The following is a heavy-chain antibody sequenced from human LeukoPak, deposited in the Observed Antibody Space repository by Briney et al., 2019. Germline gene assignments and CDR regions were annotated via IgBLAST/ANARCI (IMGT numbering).Heavy chain of an antibody. CDR1: GYTFTKSG. Sequence: GASVKVSCKASGYTFTKSGISWVRQAPGQGLEWMGGIIPIFGTANYAQKFQGRVTITADESTSTAYMELSSLRSEDTAVYYCARNVGWYYYYMDVWGKGTTVTVSS. CDR2: IIPIFGTA. CDR3: ARNVGWYYYYMDV. V-gene: IGHV1-69*13. D-gene: IGHD1-26*01. J-gene: IGHJ6*03.